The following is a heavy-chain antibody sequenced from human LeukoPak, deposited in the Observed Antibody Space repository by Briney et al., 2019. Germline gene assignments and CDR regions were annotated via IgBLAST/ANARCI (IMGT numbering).Heavy chain of an antibody. CDR3: ARDGPVACSSTSCYADYFDY. J-gene: IGHJ4*02. V-gene: IGHV3-48*03. Sequence: GGSLRFSCAASGFTFSSYGMNWVRQAPGKGLEWVSYISSSGSTIYYADSVKGRFTISRDNAKNSLYLQMNSLRAEDTAVYYCARDGPVACSSTSCYADYFDYWGQGTLVTVSS. D-gene: IGHD2-2*01. CDR2: ISSSGSTI. CDR1: GFTFSSYG.